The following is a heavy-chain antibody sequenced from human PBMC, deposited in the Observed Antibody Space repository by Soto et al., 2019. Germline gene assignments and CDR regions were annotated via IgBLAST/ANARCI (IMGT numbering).Heavy chain of an antibody. CDR1: GFTLSSYW. Sequence: EEQLVESGGGLIQPGGSLTLSCAASGFTLSSYWMHWVRQVPGKGLVWVSRTNRDGATTTYADSVKGRFTISRDNARNRLYLQMNSLRAEDTAVYYCVRGGYSGSYYRYFWGQGTLVTVSS. J-gene: IGHJ4*02. D-gene: IGHD1-26*01. CDR2: TNRDGATT. V-gene: IGHV3-74*01. CDR3: VRGGYSGSYYRYF.